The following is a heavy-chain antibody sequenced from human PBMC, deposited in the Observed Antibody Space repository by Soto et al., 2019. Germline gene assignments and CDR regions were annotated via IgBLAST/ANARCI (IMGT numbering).Heavy chain of an antibody. J-gene: IGHJ4*01. Sequence: KPSETLSLTCTVSSGSISSGDYYWTWIRQPPGKGLEWIGYIYYSGIIYYNPSLKSRVTISVDTSKNQFSLRLSSVTAADTAVYYCARAPFGSNIYFAYCGHGTLVTDSS. CDR2: IYYSGII. D-gene: IGHD3-3*01. V-gene: IGHV4-30-4*01. CDR3: ARAPFGSNIYFAY. CDR1: SGSISSGDYY.